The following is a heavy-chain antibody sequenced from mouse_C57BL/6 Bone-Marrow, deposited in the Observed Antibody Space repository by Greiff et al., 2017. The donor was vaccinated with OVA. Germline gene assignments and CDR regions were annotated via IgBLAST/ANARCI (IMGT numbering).Heavy chain of an antibody. V-gene: IGHV1-69*01. J-gene: IGHJ4*01. CDR2: IDPSDSYT. CDR3: ARERYAMDY. Sequence: QVQLQQPGAELVMPGASVKLSCKASGYTFTSYWMHWVKQRPGQGLEWIGEIDPSDSYTNYNQKFKGKSTLTVDKSSSTAYMQLSSLTSEDSAVYYCARERYAMDYWGQGTSVTVSS. CDR1: GYTFTSYW.